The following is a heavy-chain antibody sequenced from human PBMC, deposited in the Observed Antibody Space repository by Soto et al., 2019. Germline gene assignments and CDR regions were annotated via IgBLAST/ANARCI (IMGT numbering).Heavy chain of an antibody. J-gene: IGHJ5*02. D-gene: IGHD6-13*01. CDR2: INAANGDT. V-gene: IGHV1-3*01. CDR3: VRRHVSATGIDWFDP. CDR1: GDTFTSYG. Sequence: ASVKVFSKASGDTFTSYGIHWVRQAPGQRLEWMGWINAANGDTKYSPKFQGRVTITRDTSASTAYMELSSLRSEDTAVYYCVRRHVSATGIDWFDPWGQGTLVTVSS.